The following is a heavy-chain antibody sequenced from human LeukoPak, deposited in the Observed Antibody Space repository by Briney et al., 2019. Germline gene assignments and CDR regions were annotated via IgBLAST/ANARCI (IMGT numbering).Heavy chain of an antibody. V-gene: IGHV4-39*01. D-gene: IGHD2-2*01. CDR1: GGSISSSSYY. CDR2: IYYSGST. Sequence: SETLSLTCTVSGGSISSSSYYWGWIRQPPGRGLEWIGSIYYSGSTYYNPSLKSRVTISVDTSKNQFSLKLSSVTAADTAVYYCASRYCSSTSCPFDYWGQGTLSPSPQ. CDR3: ASRYCSSTSCPFDY. J-gene: IGHJ4*02.